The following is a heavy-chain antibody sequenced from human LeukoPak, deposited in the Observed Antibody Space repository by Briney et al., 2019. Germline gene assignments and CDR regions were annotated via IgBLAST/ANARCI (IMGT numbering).Heavy chain of an antibody. J-gene: IGHJ4*02. V-gene: IGHV1-24*01. D-gene: IGHD3/OR15-3a*01. CDR2: INPSGGST. Sequence: ASVKVSCKVSGYTLTELSMHWVRQAPGQGLEWMGIINPSGGSTSYAQKFQGRVTMTEDTSTDTAYMELSSLRSEDTAVYYCATAFSRGLVSLFDYWGQGTLVTVSS. CDR3: ATAFSRGLVSLFDY. CDR1: GYTLTELS.